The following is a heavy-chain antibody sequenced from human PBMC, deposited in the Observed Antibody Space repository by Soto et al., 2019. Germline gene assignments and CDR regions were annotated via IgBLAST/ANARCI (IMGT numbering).Heavy chain of an antibody. CDR2: IYYSGST. D-gene: IGHD4-17*01. CDR1: GGSISSYY. Sequence: TSETLSLTCTVSGGSISSYYWSWIRQPPGKGLKWIGYIYYSGSTNYNPSLKSRVTISVDTSKNQFSLKLSSVTAADTAVYYCARIYGDYGQDYFDYWGQGTLVTVSS. CDR3: ARIYGDYGQDYFDY. V-gene: IGHV4-59*08. J-gene: IGHJ4*02.